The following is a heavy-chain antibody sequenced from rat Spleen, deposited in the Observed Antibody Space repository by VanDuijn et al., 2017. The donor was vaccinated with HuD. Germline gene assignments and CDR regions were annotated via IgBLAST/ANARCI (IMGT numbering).Heavy chain of an antibody. Sequence: EVQLVESGGGLVQPGRSMKLSCAASGFTFSSFPMAWVRQAPTKGLEWVATISYDGSSTYYRDSVKGRFTISRDNAKSTLYLQMDSLRSEDTATYYCARLFGVPYYYVMDAWGQGASVTVSS. CDR1: GFTFSSFP. J-gene: IGHJ4*01. CDR3: ARLFGVPYYYVMDA. D-gene: IGHD4-3*01. CDR2: ISYDGSST. V-gene: IGHV5-46*01.